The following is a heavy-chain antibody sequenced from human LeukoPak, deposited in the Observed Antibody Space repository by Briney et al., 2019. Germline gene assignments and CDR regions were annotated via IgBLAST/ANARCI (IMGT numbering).Heavy chain of an antibody. CDR1: GFTFSSYS. Sequence: PGGTLRLSCAASGFTFSSYSMNWVRLAPGKGLEWVSSVSRSSTYIYYADSVKGRFTISRDNAKNSLYLQMNSLRAESPGAAFYARGQGYSSGWYGGDYFDYWGQGTLVTVSS. CDR3: ARGQGYSSGWYGGDYFDY. CDR2: VSRSSTYI. V-gene: IGHV3-21*01. D-gene: IGHD6-19*01. J-gene: IGHJ4*02.